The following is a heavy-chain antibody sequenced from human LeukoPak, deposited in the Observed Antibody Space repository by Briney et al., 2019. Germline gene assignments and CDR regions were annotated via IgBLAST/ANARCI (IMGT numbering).Heavy chain of an antibody. CDR2: INPNSGGT. CDR1: GYTFTGYY. J-gene: IGHJ6*03. Sequence: EASVKASCKASGYTFTGYYMHWVRQAPGQGLEWMGWINPNSGGTNYAQKFQGRVTMTRDTSISTAYMELSRLRSDDTAVYYCARGPRYDFWSGLTYYYYYMDVWGKGTTVTVSS. D-gene: IGHD3-3*01. V-gene: IGHV1-2*02. CDR3: ARGPRYDFWSGLTYYYYYMDV.